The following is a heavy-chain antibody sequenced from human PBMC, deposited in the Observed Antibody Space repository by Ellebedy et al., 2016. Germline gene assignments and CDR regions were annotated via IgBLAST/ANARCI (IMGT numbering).Heavy chain of an antibody. J-gene: IGHJ6*02. D-gene: IGHD6-19*01. CDR1: GGSISNYY. CDR3: ARGDGSGWPPNYHYGMDV. Sequence: SETLSLTCTVSGGSISNYYWSWICQPPGKGLEWIRYIYDSVNTNYNPSLNSRVTIPVDTSENQFSLKMTSVTAADTAVYYCARGDGSGWPPNYHYGMDVWGQGTTVTVSS. V-gene: IGHV4-59*01. CDR2: IYDSVNT.